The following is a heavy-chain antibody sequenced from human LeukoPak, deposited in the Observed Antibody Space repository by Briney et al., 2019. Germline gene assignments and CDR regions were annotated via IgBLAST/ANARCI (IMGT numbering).Heavy chain of an antibody. Sequence: PSETLSLTCTVSGGSISSYYWSWIRQPPGKGLEGIGYIYYSGSTNYNPSRKSRVTLSVDTSKNQVSLKLSSVTAADTAVYYCARAPGYYDSSGYLTYYFDYWGQGTLVTVSS. CDR2: IYYSGST. J-gene: IGHJ4*02. D-gene: IGHD3-22*01. CDR3: ARAPGYYDSSGYLTYYFDY. V-gene: IGHV4-59*01. CDR1: GGSISSYY.